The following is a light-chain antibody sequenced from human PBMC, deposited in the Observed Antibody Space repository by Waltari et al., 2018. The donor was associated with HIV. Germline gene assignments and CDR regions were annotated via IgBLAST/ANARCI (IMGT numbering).Light chain of an antibody. CDR1: SDNAGYYNY. CDR2: DVT. CDR3: SSYVGSSTSWL. V-gene: IGLV2-14*03. J-gene: IGLJ3*02. Sequence: QSALTHPASVSGSPRQSLVISRTGTSDNAGYYNYVSCYQQHPGKVPKLVIYDVTSRPSGVSNRFPGSKSGNTASLTISGLRADDEADYYCSSYVGSSTSWLFGGGTKLTV.